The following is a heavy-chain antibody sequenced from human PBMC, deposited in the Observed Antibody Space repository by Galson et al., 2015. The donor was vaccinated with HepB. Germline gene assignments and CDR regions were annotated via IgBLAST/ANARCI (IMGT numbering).Heavy chain of an antibody. J-gene: IGHJ6*02. Sequence: SLRLSCAASGFTFSSYWMSWVRQAPGKGLEWVANIKQDGSEKYYVDSVKGRFTISRDNAKNSLYLQMNSLRAEDTAVYYCAREGDPGLYDYVWGSYPPGDYYYGMDVWGQGTTVTVSS. V-gene: IGHV3-7*03. CDR2: IKQDGSEK. D-gene: IGHD3-16*02. CDR3: AREGDPGLYDYVWGSYPPGDYYYGMDV. CDR1: GFTFSSYW.